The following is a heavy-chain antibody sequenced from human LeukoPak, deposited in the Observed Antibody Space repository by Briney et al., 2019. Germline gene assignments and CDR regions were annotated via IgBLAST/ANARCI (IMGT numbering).Heavy chain of an antibody. Sequence: GGSLRLSCVASGFTFSSYSMNWVRQAPGKGLEWVSTISGSSRYIYFADSVRGRFTISRDNAKNSLYLQMSNLRAEDTAVYYCAKGLMYYYYMDVWGKGTTVTVSS. CDR1: GFTFSSYS. CDR3: AKGLMYYYYMDV. V-gene: IGHV3-21*01. D-gene: IGHD3-16*01. CDR2: ISGSSRYI. J-gene: IGHJ6*03.